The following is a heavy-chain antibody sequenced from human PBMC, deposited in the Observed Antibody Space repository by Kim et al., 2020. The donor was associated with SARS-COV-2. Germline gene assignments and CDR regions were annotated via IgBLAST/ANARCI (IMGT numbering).Heavy chain of an antibody. D-gene: IGHD3-10*01. CDR1: GFTFSSYA. CDR2: ISYDGSNK. Sequence: GGSPRLSCAASGFTFSSYAMHWVRQAPGKGLEWVAVISYDGSNKYYADSVKGRFTISRDNSKNTLYLQMNSLRAEDTAVYYCARDPTMAFYFDYWGQGTLVTVSS. V-gene: IGHV3-30*04. J-gene: IGHJ4*02. CDR3: ARDPTMAFYFDY.